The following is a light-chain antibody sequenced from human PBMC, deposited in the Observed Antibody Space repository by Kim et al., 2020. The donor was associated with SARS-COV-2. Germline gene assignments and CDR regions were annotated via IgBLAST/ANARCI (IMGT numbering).Light chain of an antibody. CDR3: QQSYKTPPYT. CDR2: AAS. V-gene: IGKV1-39*01. Sequence: ASVGDRVTITCRTSPSLDCYLNWYQHRPGKAPKLLIFAASSLQSGVPSRFSGSGSGTSYTLTIDSLQPEDSATYYCQQSYKTPPYTFGPGTKLEI. CDR1: PSLDCY. J-gene: IGKJ2*01.